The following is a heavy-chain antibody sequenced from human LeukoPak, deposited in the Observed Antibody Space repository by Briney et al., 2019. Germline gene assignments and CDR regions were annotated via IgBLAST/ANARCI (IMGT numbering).Heavy chain of an antibody. D-gene: IGHD6-13*01. CDR2: INSDGSST. Sequence: PGGSLRLSCAASGFTFSRHWMHWVRQAPGKGLVWVSRINSDGSSTSYADSVKGRFTVSRDNAKNTLYLQMNSLRAEDTAVHCARAYDSSFPHYYYMDVWGQGTMVTVSS. V-gene: IGHV3-74*01. J-gene: IGHJ6*03. CDR3: ARAYDSSFPHYYYMDV. CDR1: GFTFSRHW.